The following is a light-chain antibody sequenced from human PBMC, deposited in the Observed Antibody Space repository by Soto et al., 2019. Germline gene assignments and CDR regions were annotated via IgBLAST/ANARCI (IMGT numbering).Light chain of an antibody. CDR1: QSVSSIY. CDR2: DAS. J-gene: IGKJ1*01. CDR3: QQRSNWPPIP. Sequence: EIVLTQSPGTLSLSPGERATLSCRASQSVSSIYLAWYQQKPGQAPRLLIYDASNRATGIPARFSGSGSGTDFTLTISSLEPEDFAVYYCQQRSNWPPIPFGQGTKVDI. V-gene: IGKV3-11*01.